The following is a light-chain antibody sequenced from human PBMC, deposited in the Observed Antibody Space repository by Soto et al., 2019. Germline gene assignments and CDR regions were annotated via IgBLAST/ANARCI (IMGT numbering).Light chain of an antibody. V-gene: IGLV2-14*03. CDR3: ASYTSSSTYV. J-gene: IGLJ1*01. Sequence: QSALTQPASVSGSPGQSITISCTGTSSDVGGYNYVSWYQQHPGKAPKLMISDVRNRPSGVSYRFSGSKSGNTASLTISGLQAEDEADYYCASYTSSSTYVFGTGTKLTVL. CDR1: SSDVGGYNY. CDR2: DVR.